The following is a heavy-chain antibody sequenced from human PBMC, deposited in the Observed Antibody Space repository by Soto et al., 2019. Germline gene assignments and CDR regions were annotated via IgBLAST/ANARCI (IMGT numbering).Heavy chain of an antibody. CDR1: GFTFSNAW. Sequence: NPGGSLRLSCAATGFTFSNAWMSWVRQAPGKGLEWVGHIKSKTDGGATDYAAPVKGRFTISRDESKNTLYLQMNSLKTEDTAVYYCKTDALINFGGVLVPNWLDSWGQGTLVTVSS. V-gene: IGHV3-15*01. J-gene: IGHJ5*01. D-gene: IGHD3-16*02. CDR3: KTDALINFGGVLVPNWLDS. CDR2: IKSKTDGGAT.